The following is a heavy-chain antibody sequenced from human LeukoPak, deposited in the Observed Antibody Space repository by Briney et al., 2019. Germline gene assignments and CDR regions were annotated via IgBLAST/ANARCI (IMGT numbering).Heavy chain of an antibody. J-gene: IGHJ4*02. Sequence: SQTLSLTCSVSGGSISSGGYYWSWIRQPPGKGLEWIGYIYHSGSTYYNPSLKSRVTISVDRSKNQFSLKLSSVTAADTAVYYCASINWNSLGRLLDYWGQGTLVTVSS. CDR1: GGSISSGGYY. V-gene: IGHV4-30-2*01. CDR2: IYHSGST. D-gene: IGHD1-7*01. CDR3: ASINWNSLGRLLDY.